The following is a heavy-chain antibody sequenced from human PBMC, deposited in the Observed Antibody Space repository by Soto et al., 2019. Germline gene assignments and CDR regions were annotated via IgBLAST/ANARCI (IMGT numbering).Heavy chain of an antibody. Sequence: SETLSLTCTVSGGSISSSSYYWGWIRQPPGKGLEWIGHIYYSGSTYYNPSLKSRVTISVDTSKNQFSLKLSSVTAADTAVYYCARDAYYDFWSGYYYYYGMDVWGQGTTVTVSS. CDR2: IYYSGST. CDR1: GGSISSSSYY. V-gene: IGHV4-39*07. CDR3: ARDAYYDFWSGYYYYYGMDV. J-gene: IGHJ6*02. D-gene: IGHD3-3*01.